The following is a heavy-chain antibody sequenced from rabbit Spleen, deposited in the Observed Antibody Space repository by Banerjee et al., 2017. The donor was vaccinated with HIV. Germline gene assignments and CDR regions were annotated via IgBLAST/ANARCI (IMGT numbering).Heavy chain of an antibody. D-gene: IGHD6-1*01. J-gene: IGHJ4*01. CDR2: SDPVFGST. V-gene: IGHV1S7*01. Sequence: QLEESGGRLVQPGGSLTLSCKASGFTLSSYYMNWVRQAPGKGLEWIGYSDPVFGSTYYASWVNGRFTISSDNAQNPLYLQLKSLTAADSASYFCARGPPYAGYPTYGYVYFNLWGHGTLVTVS. CDR1: GFTLSSYY. CDR3: ARGPPYAGYPTYGYVYFNL.